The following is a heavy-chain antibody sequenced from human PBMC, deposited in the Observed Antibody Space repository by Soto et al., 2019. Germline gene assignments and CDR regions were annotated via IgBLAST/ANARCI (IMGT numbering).Heavy chain of an antibody. V-gene: IGHV1-69*08. Sequence: QVQLVQSGAEVKKPGSSVKVSCKASGGTFSSYTISWVRQAPGQGLEWMGRIIPILGIANYAQKFKGRVTITADKSTSTAYMELSSLRSEDTAVYYCARDHGYYYGSGSFLDWGQGTLVTVSS. CDR3: ARDHGYYYGSGSFLD. CDR1: GGTFSSYT. D-gene: IGHD3-10*01. CDR2: IIPILGIA. J-gene: IGHJ4*02.